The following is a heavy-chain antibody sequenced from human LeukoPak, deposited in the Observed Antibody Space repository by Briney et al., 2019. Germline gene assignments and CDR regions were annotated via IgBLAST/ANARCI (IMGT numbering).Heavy chain of an antibody. Sequence: ASLKVSSTASGDTFTVYYMHWVRQAPGQGLERMGGVTPHSGNTAYTQKFQGRVTMTRNTSISTAYMERSSLRSEHTAVYYCAREGGNIFYGSGTLYYCSMDVWGKGTTVTISS. CDR3: AREGGNIFYGSGTLYYCSMDV. J-gene: IGHJ6*03. D-gene: IGHD3-10*01. CDR1: GDTFTVYY. CDR2: VTPHSGNT. V-gene: IGHV1-8*02.